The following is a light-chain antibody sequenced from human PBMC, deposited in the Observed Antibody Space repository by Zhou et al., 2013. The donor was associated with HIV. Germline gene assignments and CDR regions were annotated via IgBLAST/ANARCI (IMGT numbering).Light chain of an antibody. J-gene: IGKJ1*01. V-gene: IGKV1-5*03. CDR2: KAS. Sequence: DIQMTQSRSTLSASVGDRVTITCRASQSFSSCLAWYQQKPGKAPKLLIYKASSLESGVPSRFSGSGSGTEFTLTISSLQPDDFATYYCQQCNSTWTFGQGTKVEIK. CDR1: QSFSSC. CDR3: QQCNSTWT.